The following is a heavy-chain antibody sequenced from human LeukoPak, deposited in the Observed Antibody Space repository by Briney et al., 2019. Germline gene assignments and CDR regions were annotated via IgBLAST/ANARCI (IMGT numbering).Heavy chain of an antibody. D-gene: IGHD2-15*01. J-gene: IGHJ4*02. CDR3: ARGGVVVARIDY. Sequence: PSETLSLTCTVAGGSISTPNYCWGWVRQPPGKGLEWIEYIYYSGNTYYNPSLKSRVTISMDTSKNQFSLELSSVTAADTAVYYCARGGVVVARIDYWGQGTLVTVSS. CDR1: GGSISTPNYC. V-gene: IGHV4-39*07. CDR2: IYYSGNT.